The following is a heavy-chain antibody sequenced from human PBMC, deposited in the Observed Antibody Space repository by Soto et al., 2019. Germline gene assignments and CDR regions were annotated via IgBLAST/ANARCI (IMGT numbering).Heavy chain of an antibody. CDR3: ARTCSGGTCSFDY. V-gene: IGHV3-66*01. Sequence: PGESLKISCAASGFTVSSNYMSWVRQAPGKGLEWVSVIYSGGSTYYADSVKGRFTISRDNSENTLYLQMNSLRAEDTAVYYCARTCSGGTCSFDYWGQGTLVTVSS. CDR2: IYSGGST. J-gene: IGHJ4*02. D-gene: IGHD2-15*01. CDR1: GFTVSSNY.